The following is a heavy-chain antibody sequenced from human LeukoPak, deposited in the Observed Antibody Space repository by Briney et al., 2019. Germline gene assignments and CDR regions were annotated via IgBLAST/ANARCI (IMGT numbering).Heavy chain of an antibody. CDR1: GYTFTSYD. Sequence: ASVKVSRKASGYTFTSYDINWVRQATGQGLEWMGWMNPNSGNTGYAQKFQGRVTITRNTSISTAYMELSSLRSEDTAVYYCARGSGGTIFGVVIDYYYCMDVWGKGTTVTVSS. D-gene: IGHD3-3*01. J-gene: IGHJ6*03. CDR3: ARGSGGTIFGVVIDYYYCMDV. CDR2: MNPNSGNT. V-gene: IGHV1-8*03.